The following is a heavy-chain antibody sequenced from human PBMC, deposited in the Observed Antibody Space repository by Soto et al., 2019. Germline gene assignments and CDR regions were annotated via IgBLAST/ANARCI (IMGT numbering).Heavy chain of an antibody. CDR1: GGTFSSYA. CDR3: ARGSYDGGPPGY. CDR2: IIPIFGTA. D-gene: IGHD3-22*01. V-gene: IGHV1-69*13. Sequence: ASVKVSCKASGGTFSSYAISWVRQAPGQGLEWMGGIIPIFGTANYAQKFQGRVTITADESTSTACMELSSLRSEDTAVYYCARGSYDGGPPGYWGQGTLVTVSS. J-gene: IGHJ4*02.